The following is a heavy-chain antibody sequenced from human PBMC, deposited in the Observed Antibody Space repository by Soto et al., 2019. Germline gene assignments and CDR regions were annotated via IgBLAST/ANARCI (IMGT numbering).Heavy chain of an antibody. CDR2: ISGSGGST. J-gene: IGHJ6*02. CDR3: ARDQKLDYGMDV. Sequence: GSLRLSCAASGFTFSSYAMSWVRQAPGKGLEWVSAISGSGGSTYYADYMKGRFTISRDNSKNTLYLQMNSLRAEDKAVYYCARDQKLDYGMDVWGQGTTVTVSS. CDR1: GFTFSSYA. V-gene: IGHV3-23*01. D-gene: IGHD4-4*01.